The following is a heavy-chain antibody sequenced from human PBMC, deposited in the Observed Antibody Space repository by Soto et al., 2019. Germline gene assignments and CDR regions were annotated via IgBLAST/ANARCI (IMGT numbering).Heavy chain of an antibody. J-gene: IGHJ3*02. CDR3: ASSHSGLTGYKAFDI. Sequence: ASVKVSCKASGYTFTSYGISWVRQAPGQGLEWMGWISAYNGNTNYAQKLQGRVTMTTDTATSTAYMELRSLRSDDTAVYYCASSHSGLTGYKAFDIWGQGTMVTVSS. CDR2: ISAYNGNT. D-gene: IGHD3-9*01. V-gene: IGHV1-18*01. CDR1: GYTFTSYG.